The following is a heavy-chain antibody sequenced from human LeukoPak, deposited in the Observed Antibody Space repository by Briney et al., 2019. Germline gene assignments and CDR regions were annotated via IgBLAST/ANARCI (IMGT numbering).Heavy chain of an antibody. CDR1: GFTFSSYG. Sequence: GGSLRLSCAASGFTFSSYGMHWVRQAPGKGLEWVAFIRYDGSNKYYADSVKGRFTVSRDNSKNTLYLQMNSLRAEDTAVYYCARVLDTAMVTYTTGYWGQGTLVTVSS. CDR3: ARVLDTAMVTYTTGY. D-gene: IGHD5-18*01. V-gene: IGHV3-30*02. J-gene: IGHJ4*02. CDR2: IRYDGSNK.